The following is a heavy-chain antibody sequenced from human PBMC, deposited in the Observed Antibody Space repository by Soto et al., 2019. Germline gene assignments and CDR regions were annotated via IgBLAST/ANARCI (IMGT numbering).Heavy chain of an antibody. CDR2: IYWDDDK. CDR1: GFSLSTSGVG. CDR3: AHGGSSPPVGPFDY. D-gene: IGHD1-26*01. Sequence: QITLKESGPTLVKPTQTLTLTCTFSGFSLSTSGVGVGWIRQPPGKALEWLALIYWDDDKRYSPSLKSRLTITKDTSQNQVVLTMTSMDPVDTATYYCAHGGSSPPVGPFDYCGQGTLVTVCS. V-gene: IGHV2-5*02. J-gene: IGHJ4*02.